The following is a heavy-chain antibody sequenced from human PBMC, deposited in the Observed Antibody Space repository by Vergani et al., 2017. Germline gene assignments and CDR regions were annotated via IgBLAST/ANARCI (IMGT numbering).Heavy chain of an antibody. CDR1: GFTFSSYW. D-gene: IGHD3-10*01. V-gene: IGHV3-7*01. Sequence: EVQLVESGGGLVQPGGSLRLSCAASGFTFSSYWMSWVRQAPGKGLEWVANIKQDGSEKYYVDSVKGRFTISRDNAKNSLYLQMNSLRAEDTAVYYCARACHGSGSYLGDPFDYWGQGTLVTVSS. CDR2: IKQDGSEK. CDR3: ARACHGSGSYLGDPFDY. J-gene: IGHJ4*02.